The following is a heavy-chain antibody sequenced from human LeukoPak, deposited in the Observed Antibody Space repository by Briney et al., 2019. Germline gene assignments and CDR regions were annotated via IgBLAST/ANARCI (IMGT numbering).Heavy chain of an antibody. CDR3: ARKGTVTTPFDY. CDR2: TYYRSKWLS. D-gene: IGHD4-11*01. J-gene: IGHJ4*02. CDR1: GDSVSSNSAA. Sequence: SQTLSLTCAISGDSVSSNSAAWNWIRQSPSRGLEWLGRTYYRSKWLSDYAVSVKSRITIDADTSKNQFSLQLNSVTPEATAVYYCARKGTVTTPFDYWGQGILVTVSS. V-gene: IGHV6-1*01.